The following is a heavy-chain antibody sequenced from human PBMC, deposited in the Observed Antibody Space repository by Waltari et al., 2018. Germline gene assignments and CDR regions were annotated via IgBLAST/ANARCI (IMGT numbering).Heavy chain of an antibody. V-gene: IGHV3-30*02. J-gene: IGHJ5*02. D-gene: IGHD6-6*01. CDR3: AKGGSSSFDP. CDR2: IRYDGSNK. Sequence: GKGLEWVAFIRYDGSNKYYADSGTGRFTISRDNSKNTLYLQMNSLRAEDTAVYYCAKGGSSSFDPWGQGTLVTVSS.